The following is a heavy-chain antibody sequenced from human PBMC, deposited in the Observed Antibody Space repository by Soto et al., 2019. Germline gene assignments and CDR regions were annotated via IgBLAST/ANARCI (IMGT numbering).Heavy chain of an antibody. CDR3: AAFDPGPMGFDP. CDR2: IVVGSGNT. CDR1: GYTFTPHH. J-gene: IGHJ5*02. Sequence: GASVKVSCKASGYTFTPHHMHWVRQARGQRLEWIGKIVVGSGNTNYAQKFQERVTITRDMSTSTAYMELSSLRSEDTAFYYCAAFDPGPMGFDPWGQGTLVTVSS. V-gene: IGHV1-58*02. D-gene: IGHD3-9*01.